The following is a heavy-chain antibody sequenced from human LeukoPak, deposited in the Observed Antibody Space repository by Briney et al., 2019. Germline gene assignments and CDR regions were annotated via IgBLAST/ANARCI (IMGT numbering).Heavy chain of an antibody. CDR1: GFTFSNHW. D-gene: IGHD4-17*01. V-gene: IGHV3-74*01. CDR3: ARELYDDGESWFDP. CDR2: ISRGASRT. Sequence: PGGSLRLSCAASGFTFSNHWMHWVRQAPGKGLMWVSRISRGASRTDYADSVKGRFTVSRDNLKNFLYLQMNSLRVEDTAMYYCARELYDDGESWFDPWGQGTLVTVSS. J-gene: IGHJ5*02.